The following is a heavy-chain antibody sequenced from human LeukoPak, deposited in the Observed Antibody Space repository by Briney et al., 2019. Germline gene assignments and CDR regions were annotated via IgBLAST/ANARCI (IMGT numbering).Heavy chain of an antibody. J-gene: IGHJ4*02. V-gene: IGHV3-43*02. Sequence: GGSLRLSCAASGFTFDDYAMHWVRHAAGKGLEWVSLIVGDGGSTFYADSVKGRFTISRDNSKNSLYLQMNSLRTEDTALYYCAKEGASSGYEYSFDYWGQGTLVTVSS. CDR1: GFTFDDYA. CDR2: IVGDGGST. D-gene: IGHD3-22*01. CDR3: AKEGASSGYEYSFDY.